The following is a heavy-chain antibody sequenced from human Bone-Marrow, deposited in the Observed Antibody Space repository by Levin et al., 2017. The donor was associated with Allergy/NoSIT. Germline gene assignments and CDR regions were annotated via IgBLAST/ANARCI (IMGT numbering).Heavy chain of an antibody. CDR1: GGSISSYY. CDR2: IYYSGST. D-gene: IGHD4-17*01. Sequence: SETLSLTCTVSGGSISSYYWSWIRQPPGKGLEWIGYIYYSGSTNYNPSLKSRVTISVDTSKNQFSLKLSSVTAADTAVYYCARTDYGDYFDYWGQGTLVTVSS. V-gene: IGHV4-59*01. J-gene: IGHJ4*02. CDR3: ARTDYGDYFDY.